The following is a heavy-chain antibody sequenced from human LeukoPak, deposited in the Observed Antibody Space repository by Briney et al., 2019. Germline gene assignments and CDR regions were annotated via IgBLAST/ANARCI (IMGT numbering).Heavy chain of an antibody. CDR3: ARHRYYDSSGYYFDY. Sequence: SETLSLTCTVSGGSISSRSYYWDWIRQFPRKGLEWIGSFYYSGSTHQNPSLKSRVTISVDTSKNQFSLKLSSVTAADTAVYYCARHRYYDSSGYYFDYWGQGTLVTVSS. V-gene: IGHV4-39*01. CDR2: FYYSGST. J-gene: IGHJ4*02. D-gene: IGHD3-22*01. CDR1: GGSISSRSYY.